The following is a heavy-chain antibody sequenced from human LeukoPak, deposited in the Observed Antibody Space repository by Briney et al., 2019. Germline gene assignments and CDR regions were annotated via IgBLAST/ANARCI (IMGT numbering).Heavy chain of an antibody. D-gene: IGHD3-10*01. CDR3: ANNGLTGSGHYYGSGSSPDAFDI. CDR1: GGSISSSRYY. J-gene: IGHJ3*02. CDR2: IKQDGSGK. Sequence: PSETLSLTCTVSGGSISSSRYYSGWIRPPPRKGLEWVANIKQDGSGKYYVDSVKGRFTISRDNAKNSLYLQMNSLRAEDTAVYYCANNGLTGSGHYYGSGSSPDAFDIWGQGTMVTVSS. V-gene: IGHV3-7*01.